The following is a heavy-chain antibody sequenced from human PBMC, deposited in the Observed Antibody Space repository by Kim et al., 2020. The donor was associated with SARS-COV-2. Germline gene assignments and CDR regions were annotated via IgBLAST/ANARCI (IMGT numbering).Heavy chain of an antibody. Sequence: AAHVKGQFPISRDNARNSVVLQMNSLRDEDTAVYYGARDTPESAVAASFDYWGQGTLVTVSS. V-gene: IGHV3-48*02. J-gene: IGHJ4*02. CDR3: ARDTPESAVAASFDY. D-gene: IGHD6-19*01.